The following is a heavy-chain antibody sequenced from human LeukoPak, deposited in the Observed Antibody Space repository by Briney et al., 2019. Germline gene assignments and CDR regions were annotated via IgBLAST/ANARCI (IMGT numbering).Heavy chain of an antibody. Sequence: GGSLRLSCAASGFTFSDYGMHWARLAPGKGLEWVAHISHDGSSQNYADSVQGRFTLSRDNSKNKLYLQMNSLRAEDTAVYSCAKDGPLPYTSTCFGRHFLEYWGQGTLVTVSS. CDR1: GFTFSDYG. J-gene: IGHJ4*02. D-gene: IGHD6-13*01. CDR2: ISHDGSSQ. V-gene: IGHV3-30*18. CDR3: AKDGPLPYTSTCFGRHFLEY.